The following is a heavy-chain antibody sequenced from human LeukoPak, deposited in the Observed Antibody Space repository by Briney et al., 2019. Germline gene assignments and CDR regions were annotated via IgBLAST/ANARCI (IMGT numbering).Heavy chain of an antibody. CDR1: GXSISSSSYY. CDR3: ARHLYDSSGYIWSYYYYGMDV. D-gene: IGHD3-22*01. Sequence: SSKTLSLTCTVSGXSISSSSYYWGWIRQPPGKGLEWIGSIYYSGSTYYNPSLKSRVTISVDTSKNQFSLKLSSVTAADTAVYYCARHLYDSSGYIWSYYYYGMDVWGQGTTVTVSS. J-gene: IGHJ6*02. V-gene: IGHV4-39*01. CDR2: IYYSGST.